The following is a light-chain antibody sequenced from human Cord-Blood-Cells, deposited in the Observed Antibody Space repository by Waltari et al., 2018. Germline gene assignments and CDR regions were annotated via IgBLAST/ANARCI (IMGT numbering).Light chain of an antibody. CDR1: SSDVVGYNY. J-gene: IGLJ3*02. V-gene: IGLV2-11*01. CDR2: DVS. Sequence: QSALTQPRSVSGSPGQSVTISCTGTSSDVVGYNYVSCYQQHPGKAPKLMIYDVSKRPSGVPDRFSGSKSGNTASLTISGLQAEDEADYYCCSYAGSYTWVFGGGTKLTVL. CDR3: CSYAGSYTWV.